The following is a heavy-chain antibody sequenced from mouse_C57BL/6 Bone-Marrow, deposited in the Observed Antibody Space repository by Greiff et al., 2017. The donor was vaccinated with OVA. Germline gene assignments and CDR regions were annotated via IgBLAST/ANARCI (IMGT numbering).Heavy chain of an antibody. V-gene: IGHV1-80*01. CDR2: IYPGDGDT. CDR1: GYAFSSYW. J-gene: IGHJ4*01. CDR3: ARMEPYDGYYGYAMDY. Sequence: QVQLQQSGAELVKPGASVKISCKASGYAFSSYWMNWVKQRPGKGLEWIGQIYPGDGDTNYNGKFKGKATLTADKSSSTAYMQLSSLTSEDSAVYFCARMEPYDGYYGYAMDYWGQGTSVTVSS. D-gene: IGHD2-3*01.